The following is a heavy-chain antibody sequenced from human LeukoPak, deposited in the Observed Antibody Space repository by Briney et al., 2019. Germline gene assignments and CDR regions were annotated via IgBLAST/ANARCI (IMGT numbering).Heavy chain of an antibody. CDR1: GFTFSSFA. Sequence: GGSLRLSCAASGFTFSSFAMSWVRQAPGKGLEWVSAIIGRGGGTYYADSVKGRFTISRDNSKNTLYLQMNSLRAEDTAIYYCAKDYYSMTYWGQGTLVIVSA. V-gene: IGHV3-23*01. CDR2: IIGRGGGT. D-gene: IGHD6-13*01. CDR3: AKDYYSMTY. J-gene: IGHJ4*02.